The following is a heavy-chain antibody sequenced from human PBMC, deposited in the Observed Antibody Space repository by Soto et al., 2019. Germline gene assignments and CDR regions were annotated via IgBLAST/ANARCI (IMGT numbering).Heavy chain of an antibody. CDR1: GGSLTKYY. CDR3: APDSNDFWSLYPLAFDY. CDR2: ISTSGNV. V-gene: IGHV4-4*07. D-gene: IGHD3-3*01. Sequence: PSETLSLTCTVSGGSLTKYYWSWIRQPAGKGLEWIGRISTSGNVVSKASLRSRLTMSVDTSKNQFSLRLTSVTAADTAVYYCAPDSNDFWSLYPLAFDYWGQGALGTGS. J-gene: IGHJ4*02.